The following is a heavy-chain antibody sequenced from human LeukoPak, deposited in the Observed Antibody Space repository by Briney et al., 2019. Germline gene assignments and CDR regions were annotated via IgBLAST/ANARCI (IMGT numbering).Heavy chain of an antibody. CDR3: AKSPGYDYYGSMDV. CDR1: GFTFSNAW. V-gene: IGHV3-15*01. Sequence: PGGSLRLSCAASGFTFSNAWMSWVRQAPGKGLEWVGRIKSKTDGGTTDYAAPVKGRFTISRDNSKNTLYLQMNSLRAEDTAVYYCAKSPGYDYYGSMDVWGKGTTVTISS. D-gene: IGHD3-10*01. CDR2: IKSKTDGGTT. J-gene: IGHJ6*03.